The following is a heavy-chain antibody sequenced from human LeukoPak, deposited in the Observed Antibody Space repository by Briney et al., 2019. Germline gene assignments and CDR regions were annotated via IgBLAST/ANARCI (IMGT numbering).Heavy chain of an antibody. CDR3: VRANSLMVRGVITYFDS. D-gene: IGHD3-10*01. Sequence: GGSLTLSRAASGFTFSSYGMNWVRQAPGKGLEFVAYISSSGATIYYPDSLKGRFTISRDNAKNSLYLQMNSLRDEDTAVYFCVRANSLMVRGVITYFDSWGQGTLVTVSS. J-gene: IGHJ4*02. V-gene: IGHV3-48*02. CDR1: GFTFSSYG. CDR2: ISSSGATI.